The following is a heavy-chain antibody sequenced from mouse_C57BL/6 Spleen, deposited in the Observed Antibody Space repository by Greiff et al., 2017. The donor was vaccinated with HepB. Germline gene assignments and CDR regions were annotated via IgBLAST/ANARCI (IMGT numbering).Heavy chain of an antibody. D-gene: IGHD1-1*01. CDR3: ARSAYYYGSSYSHWNFDV. J-gene: IGHJ1*03. V-gene: IGHV1-80*01. Sequence: VQLQQSGAELVKPGASVKISCKASGYAFSSYWMNWVKQRPGKGLEWIGQIYPGDGDTNYNGKFKGKATLTADKSSSTAYMQLSSLTSEDSAVYFCARSAYYYGSSYSHWNFDVWGTGTTVTVSS. CDR1: GYAFSSYW. CDR2: IYPGDGDT.